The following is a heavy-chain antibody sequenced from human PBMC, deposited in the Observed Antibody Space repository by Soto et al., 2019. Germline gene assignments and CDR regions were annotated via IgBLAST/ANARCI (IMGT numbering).Heavy chain of an antibody. CDR3: VREEFEDGRGHFTN. CDR1: GFTFSASV. V-gene: IGHV3-30*03. Sequence: QVLLVESGGGVVQPGGSLRLSFAASGFTFSASVMHWVRQAPGKGLEWMAILSYGAKNKYYADSVKGRFTISRDISESTLYLQMDSLRTEDTAVYYCVREEFEDGRGHFTNWGQGTVVSVSS. D-gene: IGHD3-3*01. J-gene: IGHJ4*02. CDR2: LSYGAKNK.